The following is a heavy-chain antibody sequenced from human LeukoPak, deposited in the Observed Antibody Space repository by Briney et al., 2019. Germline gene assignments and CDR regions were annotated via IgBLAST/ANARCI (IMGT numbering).Heavy chain of an antibody. CDR3: ARDGGMATIWNYFDY. D-gene: IGHD5-24*01. J-gene: IGHJ4*02. V-gene: IGHV3-30-3*01. Sequence: GGSLRLSCAASGFTFSSYAMHWVRQAPGKGLEWVAVISYDGSNKYYADSVKGRFTISRDNSKNTLYLQMNSLRAEDTAVYYCARDGGMATIWNYFDYWGQGTLVTVSS. CDR1: GFTFSSYA. CDR2: ISYDGSNK.